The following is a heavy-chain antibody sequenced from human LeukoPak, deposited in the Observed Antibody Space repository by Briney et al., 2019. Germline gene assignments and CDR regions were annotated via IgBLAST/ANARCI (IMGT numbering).Heavy chain of an antibody. V-gene: IGHV3-64*01. Sequence: PGGSLRLSCAASGFTFSGYAMHWVRQAPGKGLEHVSAISGNGGSTYYVNSVKGRFTISRDNSKNTLYLQVGSLRGEDMAVYYCAREGWGDGYKYIDYWGQGTLVTVSS. CDR2: ISGNGGST. D-gene: IGHD5-24*01. J-gene: IGHJ4*02. CDR3: AREGWGDGYKYIDY. CDR1: GFTFSGYA.